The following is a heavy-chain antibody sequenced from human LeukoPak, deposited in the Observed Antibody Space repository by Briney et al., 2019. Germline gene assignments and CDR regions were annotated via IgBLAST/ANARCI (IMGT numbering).Heavy chain of an antibody. V-gene: IGHV1-8*03. CDR1: GYTFTSYD. CDR2: MNPNSGNT. J-gene: IGHJ3*02. CDR3: ARGHSMVRGVTPTDAFDI. D-gene: IGHD3-10*01. Sequence: GASVKVSCKASGYTFTSYDINWVRQATGQGLEWMGWMNPNSGNTGYAQKFQGRVTITRNTSISTAYMELSSLRSEDTAVYYCARGHSMVRGVTPTDAFDIWGQGTVVTVSS.